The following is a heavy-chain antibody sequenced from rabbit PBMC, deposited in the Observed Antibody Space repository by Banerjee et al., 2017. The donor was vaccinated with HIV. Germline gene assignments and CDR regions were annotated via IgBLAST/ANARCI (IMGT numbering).Heavy chain of an antibody. V-gene: IGHV1S45*01. J-gene: IGHJ4*01. CDR2: IGAGSSGKT. CDR1: GFDLSSYYY. CDR3: ARGSTESGYFGVFLYYFTL. Sequence: QEQLVESGGGLVQPEGSLALTCTASGFDLSSYYYMCWVRQAPGKGLEWIACIGAGSSGKTYYANWAKGRFTISKTSSTTVTLQMTTLTAADTATYFCARGSTESGYFGVFLYYFTLWGPGTLVTVS. D-gene: IGHD1-1*01.